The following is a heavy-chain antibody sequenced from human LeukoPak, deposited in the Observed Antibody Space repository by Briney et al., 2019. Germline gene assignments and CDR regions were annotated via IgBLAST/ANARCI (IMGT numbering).Heavy chain of an antibody. CDR1: GFTFNTYA. CDR3: AKTTVGYSSGRYPGWPADC. V-gene: IGHV3-23*01. Sequence: GGSLRLSREASGFTFNTYAIYWVRQAPGKGLEGVSGIYCSGGSTSYADSVKTRFTISRDNAKNPVYLQMHSLTAVDTAVYYCAKTTVGYSSGRYPGWPADCWGQGTLVTVSS. D-gene: IGHD6-19*01. CDR2: IYCSGGST. J-gene: IGHJ4*02.